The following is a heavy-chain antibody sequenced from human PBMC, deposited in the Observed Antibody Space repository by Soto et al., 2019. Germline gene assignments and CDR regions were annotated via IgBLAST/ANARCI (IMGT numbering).Heavy chain of an antibody. V-gene: IGHV1-18*01. D-gene: IGHD2-21*02. J-gene: IGHJ5*02. CDR2: ISAYNGNT. CDR3: ARRGLYCGGDCYSP. Sequence: GASVKVSCKASGYTFTSCGISWVRQAPGQGLEWMGWISAYNGNTNYAQKLQGRVTMTTDTSTSTAYMELRSLRSDDTAVYYCARRGLYCGGDCYSPWGQGTLVTVSS. CDR1: GYTFTSCG.